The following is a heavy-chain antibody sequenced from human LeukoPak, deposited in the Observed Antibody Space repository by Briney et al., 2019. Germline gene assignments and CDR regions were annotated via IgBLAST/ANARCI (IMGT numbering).Heavy chain of an antibody. CDR1: GGSISSYY. CDR3: ARHDYGDRFLPGYFDY. V-gene: IGHV4-59*08. CDR2: IYYSGST. J-gene: IGHJ4*02. Sequence: SETLSLTCTVSGGSISSYYWSWIRQPPGKGLEWIGYIYYSGSTNYNPSLKSRVTISVDTSKNQFSLKLSSVTAADTAVYYCARHDYGDRFLPGYFDYWGQGTLVTVSS. D-gene: IGHD4-17*01.